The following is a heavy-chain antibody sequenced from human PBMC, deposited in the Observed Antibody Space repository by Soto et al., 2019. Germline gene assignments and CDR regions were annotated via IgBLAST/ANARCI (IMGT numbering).Heavy chain of an antibody. CDR1: GDSIGGGASF. CDR2: VYYSGSS. Sequence: SETLSLTCTVSGDSIGGGASFWSWIRQPPGKGLEWIANVYYSGSSYYNPSLKSRLTISVDTTKNQFSLQLKSMTAADTAVYYCAKLSCTSSTCYFPGWFDPWGQGTLVTVSS. CDR3: AKLSCTSSTCYFPGWFDP. J-gene: IGHJ5*02. D-gene: IGHD2-2*01. V-gene: IGHV4-31*03.